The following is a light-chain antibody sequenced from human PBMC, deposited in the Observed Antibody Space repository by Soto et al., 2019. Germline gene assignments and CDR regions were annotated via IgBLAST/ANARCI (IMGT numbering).Light chain of an antibody. V-gene: IGKV1-5*03. CDR3: QQYETFSPWT. Sequence: DIQMTQSPSILSASVGDRVTITCRASQRIDTWLAWYQQKPGTAPKLLIYKATTLHSGVPSRFSGSGSGTEFTLAISSLEPEDFATYYCQQYETFSPWTFGQGTKVE. CDR2: KAT. J-gene: IGKJ1*01. CDR1: QRIDTW.